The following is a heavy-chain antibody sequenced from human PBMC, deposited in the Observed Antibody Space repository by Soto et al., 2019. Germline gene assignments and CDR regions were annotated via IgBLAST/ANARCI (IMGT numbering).Heavy chain of an antibody. V-gene: IGHV3-11*01. CDR1: GFRFSDHY. CDR2: ISGGGTTM. Sequence: ESGGGLVEPGGSLRLSCAASGFRFSDHYMTWIRQAPGKGLEWVSKISGGGTTMYYADSVKGRFTVSRDNAKNSLYLQMNSLRAEDTAVYYCAGDPYYYGSAFWGQGTLVTVS. D-gene: IGHD3-10*01. J-gene: IGHJ4*02. CDR3: AGDPYYYGSAF.